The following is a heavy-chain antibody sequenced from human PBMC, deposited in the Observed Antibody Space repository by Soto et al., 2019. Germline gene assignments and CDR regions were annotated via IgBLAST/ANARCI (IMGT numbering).Heavy chain of an antibody. D-gene: IGHD1-7*01. V-gene: IGHV1-2*04. Sequence: QVQLVQSGAEVKKPGASVKVSCKASGYTFTGYYMHWVRQAPGQGLEWMGWINPNSGGTNYAQKFQGWVTMTRDTSISTAYMELSRLRSDDTAVYYCARGGITGTTFGAYYYYYYIDVWGKGTTVTDSS. J-gene: IGHJ6*03. CDR2: INPNSGGT. CDR3: ARGGITGTTFGAYYYYYYIDV. CDR1: GYTFTGYY.